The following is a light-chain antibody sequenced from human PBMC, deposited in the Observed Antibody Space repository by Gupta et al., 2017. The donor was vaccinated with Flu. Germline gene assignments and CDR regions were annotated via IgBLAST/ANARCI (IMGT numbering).Light chain of an antibody. V-gene: IGLV2-14*01. Sequence: QSALTQPASVSGPPGQSITISCTGTSSDVGGYNYVSWYQQHPGKAPKLTIYDVSNRPSGVSNRFSGSKSGNTASLTISGLQAEDEADYYCSSYTSSSPWVFGGGTKLTVL. CDR2: DVS. J-gene: IGLJ3*02. CDR3: SSYTSSSPWV. CDR1: SSDVGGYNY.